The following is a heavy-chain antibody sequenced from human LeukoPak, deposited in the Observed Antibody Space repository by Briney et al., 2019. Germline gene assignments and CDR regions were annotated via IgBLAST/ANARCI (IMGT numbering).Heavy chain of an antibody. D-gene: IGHD6-19*01. J-gene: IGHJ4*02. CDR3: AKDLVAGIDY. CDR2: ISYDGSNK. Sequence: PGGSLRLSCAASGFTFSSYGMHWVRQAPGKGLEWVAVISYDGSNKYYADSVKGRFTISRDNSKNTLYLQMNSLRAEDTAVYYCAKDLVAGIDYWGQGTLVTVSS. CDR1: GFTFSSYG. V-gene: IGHV3-30*18.